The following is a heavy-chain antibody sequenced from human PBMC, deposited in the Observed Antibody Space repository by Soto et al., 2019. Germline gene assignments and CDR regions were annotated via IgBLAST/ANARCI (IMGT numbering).Heavy chain of an antibody. CDR3: ARGVRTGFYGMDV. V-gene: IGHV1-69*13. J-gene: IGHJ6*02. D-gene: IGHD3-10*01. Sequence: ASVKVSCKASGGTFSNYAISWVRQAPGQGLEWVGGIIPMFGTSNYAQSFQGRVSITADESTSTAYMELSSLRSEDTAVYYCARGVRTGFYGMDVWGQGTTVTVSS. CDR1: GGTFSNYA. CDR2: IIPMFGTS.